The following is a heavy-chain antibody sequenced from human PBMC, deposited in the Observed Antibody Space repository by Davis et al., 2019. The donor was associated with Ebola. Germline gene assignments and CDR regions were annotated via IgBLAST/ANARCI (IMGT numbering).Heavy chain of an antibody. V-gene: IGHV3-21*04. Sequence: GESLKISCAASGFTFSSYSMNWVRQAPGKGLEWVSSISSSSSYIYYADSVKGRFTISRDNAKNSLYLQMNSLRAEDTAVYYCARGRGYSFFFDYWGQGTLVTVSS. CDR2: ISSSSSYI. CDR1: GFTFSSYS. CDR3: ARGRGYSFFFDY. J-gene: IGHJ4*02. D-gene: IGHD3-22*01.